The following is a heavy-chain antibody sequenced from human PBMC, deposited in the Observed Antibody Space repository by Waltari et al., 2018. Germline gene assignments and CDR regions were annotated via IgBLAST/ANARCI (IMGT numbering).Heavy chain of an antibody. Sequence: QLQLQESGPGLVKPSETLSLTCTVSGGSISSSSYYWGWIRQPPGKGLEWIGSIYYSGSTYYNPALKSRVTISVDTSKNQFSLKLSSVTAADTAVYYCARGPSARFDYWGQGTLVTVSS. D-gene: IGHD6-25*01. CDR2: IYYSGST. J-gene: IGHJ4*02. CDR3: ARGPSARFDY. CDR1: GGSISSSSYY. V-gene: IGHV4-39*07.